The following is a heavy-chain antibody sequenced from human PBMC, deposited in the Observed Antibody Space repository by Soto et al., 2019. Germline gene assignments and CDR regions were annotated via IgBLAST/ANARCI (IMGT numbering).Heavy chain of an antibody. Sequence: GGSLRLSCAASGFIFNDYYMIWIRQAPGKGLEWVSHISSSSGYTNYADSVKGRFTISRDNAKNSVYLQMNSLRAEDTAVYYCATVDNAGLIHGMDVWGQGTTVNVSS. CDR3: ATVDNAGLIHGMDV. V-gene: IGHV3-11*03. CDR2: ISSSSGYT. CDR1: GFIFNDYY. J-gene: IGHJ6*02. D-gene: IGHD1-1*01.